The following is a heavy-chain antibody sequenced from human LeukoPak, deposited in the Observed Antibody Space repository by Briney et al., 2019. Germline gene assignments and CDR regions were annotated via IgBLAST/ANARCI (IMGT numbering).Heavy chain of an antibody. CDR2: ISAYNGNT. Sequence: ASVKVSCKASGGTFSSYAISWVRQAPGQGLEWMGWISAYNGNTNYAQKLQGRVTMTTDTSTSTAYMELRSLRSDDTAVYYCARDKYYYDSSGYYFSDYYYYYMDVWGKGTTVTVSS. CDR3: ARDKYYYDSSGYYFSDYYYYYMDV. D-gene: IGHD3-22*01. CDR1: GGTFSSYA. J-gene: IGHJ6*03. V-gene: IGHV1-18*01.